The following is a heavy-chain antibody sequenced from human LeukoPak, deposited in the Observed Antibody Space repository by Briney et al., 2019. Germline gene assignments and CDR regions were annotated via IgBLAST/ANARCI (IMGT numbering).Heavy chain of an antibody. J-gene: IGHJ6*03. V-gene: IGHV1-2*02. Sequence: ASVKVSCKASGYTITGYYIQWVRQAPGQGLEWMGWINPNSGGTNYAQKLQGRVTMTTDTSTSTAYMELRSLRSDDTAVYYCARGVVPAAADDYYYYYMDVWGKGTTVTVSS. CDR1: GYTITGYY. D-gene: IGHD2-2*01. CDR3: ARGVVPAAADDYYYYYMDV. CDR2: INPNSGGT.